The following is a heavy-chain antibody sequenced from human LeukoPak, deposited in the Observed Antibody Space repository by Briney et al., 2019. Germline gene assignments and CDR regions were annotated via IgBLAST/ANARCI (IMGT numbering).Heavy chain of an antibody. J-gene: IGHJ4*02. V-gene: IGHV4-4*07. Sequence: SEILSLTCTVSGGSISSYYWSWIRQPAGKGLECIGRIYTSGSTNYNPSLKSRVTISVDKSKNQFSLKLSSVTAADTAVYYCALTGITGTSRFDYWGQGTLVTVPS. CDR1: GGSISSYY. CDR3: ALTGITGTSRFDY. CDR2: IYTSGST. D-gene: IGHD1-7*01.